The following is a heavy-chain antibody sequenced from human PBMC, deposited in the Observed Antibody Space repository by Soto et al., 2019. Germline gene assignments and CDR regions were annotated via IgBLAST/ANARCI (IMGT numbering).Heavy chain of an antibody. CDR3: AREGTDYYYYGMDV. V-gene: IGHV3-30*03. J-gene: IGHJ6*02. Sequence: QVQLVESGGGVVQPGRSLRLSCAASGFTFSSYGMHWVRQAPGKGLEWVAVISKDGSNKYYAASVKGRFTIFRDNSKNTLYLPMNSLRAEDTAVYYCAREGTDYYYYGMDVWGQRTTVTVSS. CDR2: ISKDGSNK. D-gene: IGHD2-8*02. CDR1: GFTFSSYG.